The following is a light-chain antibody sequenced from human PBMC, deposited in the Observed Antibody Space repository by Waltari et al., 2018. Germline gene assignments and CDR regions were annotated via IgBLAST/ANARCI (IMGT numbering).Light chain of an antibody. V-gene: IGKV4-1*01. J-gene: IGKJ1*01. Sequence: IVITQSPDCLAVSLGERATCTCKSTPSVLYSSNNNHYLTLYQQKPGQPPKLLICWASTLESGVPDRFRGAGSGTDFTLTSTSLQAGDVAVYYCEQYYSSPATFGPGTKVEI. CDR1: PSVLYSSNNNHY. CDR2: WAS. CDR3: EQYYSSPAT.